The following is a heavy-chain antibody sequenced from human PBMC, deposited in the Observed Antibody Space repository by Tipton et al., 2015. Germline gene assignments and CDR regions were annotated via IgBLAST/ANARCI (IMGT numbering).Heavy chain of an antibody. CDR3: AKEIWFGDYYYGMDV. CDR1: GFRFDEYA. D-gene: IGHD3-10*01. Sequence: SLRLSCAASGFRFDEYAMHWVRQAPGKGPEWVSGISWNSGNIGYADSVKGRFTISRDNAKNSLYLQMNSLRAEDTAVYYCAKEIWFGDYYYGMDVWGQGTTVTVSS. V-gene: IGHV3-9*01. CDR2: ISWNSGNI. J-gene: IGHJ6*02.